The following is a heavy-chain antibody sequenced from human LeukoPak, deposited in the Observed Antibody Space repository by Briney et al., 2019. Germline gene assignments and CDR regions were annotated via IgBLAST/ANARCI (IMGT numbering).Heavy chain of an antibody. Sequence: GGSLRLSCAASGFTFSSYWMTWVRPAQGKGLEWVANIKQDGSEKYYVDSVKGRFTISRDNAKNSLYLQMNSLRAEDTAVYYCACSRTFDYWGQGTLVTVSS. J-gene: IGHJ4*02. CDR1: GFTFSSYW. V-gene: IGHV3-7*03. CDR2: IKQDGSEK. D-gene: IGHD6-13*01. CDR3: ACSRTFDY.